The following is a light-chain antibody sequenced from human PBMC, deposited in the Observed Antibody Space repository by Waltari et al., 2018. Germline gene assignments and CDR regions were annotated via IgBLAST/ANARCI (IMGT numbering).Light chain of an antibody. CDR2: KVS. Sequence: SQSLVHSDGNTYLNWFQQRPGQSPRRLIYKVSNRESGVPDRFSGSESGSDFTLKISRVEADDVGVYYCMQGTLPYTFGQGTKLEIK. J-gene: IGKJ2*01. V-gene: IGKV2-30*02. CDR1: QSLVHSDGNTY. CDR3: MQGTLPYT.